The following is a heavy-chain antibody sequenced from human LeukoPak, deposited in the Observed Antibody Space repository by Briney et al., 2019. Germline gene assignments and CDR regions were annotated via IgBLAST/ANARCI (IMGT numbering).Heavy chain of an antibody. Sequence: PGGSLRLSCAASGFTFSSYAMSWVRQAPGKGLEWVSAISGSGGSTYYADSVKGRFTISRDNSKNTPYLQVNSLRAEDTAVYYCTTTGIAAAGTFDYWGQGTLVTVSS. CDR2: ISGSGGST. V-gene: IGHV3-23*01. CDR1: GFTFSSYA. CDR3: TTTGIAAAGTFDY. D-gene: IGHD6-13*01. J-gene: IGHJ4*02.